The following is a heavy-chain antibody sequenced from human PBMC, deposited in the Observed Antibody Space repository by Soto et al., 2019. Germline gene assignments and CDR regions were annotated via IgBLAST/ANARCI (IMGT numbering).Heavy chain of an antibody. CDR2: INSDGSST. J-gene: IGHJ4*02. V-gene: IGHV3-74*01. D-gene: IGHD3-22*01. CDR1: GFTFSSYW. CDR3: ARTMSLGYYDSSGYSS. Sequence: EVQLVESGGGLVQPGGSLRLSCAASGFTFSSYWMHWVRQAPGKGLVWVSRINSDGSSTSYADYVKGRFTISRDNAKNTRYLQMNSLRAEDTAVYYCARTMSLGYYDSSGYSSWGQGTLVTVSS.